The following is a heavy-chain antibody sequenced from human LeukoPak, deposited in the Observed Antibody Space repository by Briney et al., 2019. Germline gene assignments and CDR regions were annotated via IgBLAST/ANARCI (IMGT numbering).Heavy chain of an antibody. CDR1: GFTFGYYA. CDR3: AKGYASGTYYSDY. Sequence: GGSLRLSCAASGFTFGYYAMNWVRQAPGKGLEWVSAIVGSGGSTFYADSVRGRFTISRDNSKNKLYLQMNSLRAEDTAVYYCAKGYASGTYYSDYWGQGTLVTVSS. D-gene: IGHD3-10*01. CDR2: IVGSGGST. J-gene: IGHJ4*02. V-gene: IGHV3-23*01.